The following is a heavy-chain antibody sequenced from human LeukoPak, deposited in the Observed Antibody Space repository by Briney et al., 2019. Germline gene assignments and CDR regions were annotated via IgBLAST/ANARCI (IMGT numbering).Heavy chain of an antibody. CDR2: IYTSGST. D-gene: IGHD5-24*01. CDR3: ARFPRSRGGYNVWDRGAFDI. V-gene: IGHV4-61*02. Sequence: SETLSLTCTVSGGSISSGSYYWSWIRQPAGKGLEWIGRIYTSGSTNYNPSLKSRVTISVDTSKNQFSLKLSSVTAADTAVYYCARFPRSRGGYNVWDRGAFDIWGQGTMVTVSS. J-gene: IGHJ3*02. CDR1: GGSISSGSYY.